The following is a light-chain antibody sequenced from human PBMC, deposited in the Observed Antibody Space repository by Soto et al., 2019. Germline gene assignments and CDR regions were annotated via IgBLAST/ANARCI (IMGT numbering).Light chain of an antibody. J-gene: IGLJ2*01. CDR1: SFNIGAGYD. CDR3: QAYDNALGSSEA. V-gene: IGLV1-40*01. CDR2: ANN. Sequence: VLTQPPSVSWAPGQRVTISCTGRSFNIGAGYDVHWYQQFPGTAPKLLIYANNNRPSGVPERFSGSRSGASASLAITGLQAEDEADYYCQAYDNALGSSEAFGGGTKVTGL.